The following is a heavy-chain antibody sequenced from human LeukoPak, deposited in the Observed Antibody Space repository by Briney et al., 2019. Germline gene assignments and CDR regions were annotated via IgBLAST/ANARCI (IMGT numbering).Heavy chain of an antibody. CDR2: IYYGGDT. V-gene: IGHV4-59*01. D-gene: IGHD6-13*01. J-gene: IGHJ4*02. CDR1: GGSFSSYY. CDR3: ARSWGSSSGIDN. Sequence: PSETLSLTCTVSGGSFSSYYWSWIRQPPGKGLEWIGYIYYGGDTNYNPSLKSRVTISVDTSKNQFSLKLSSVTAADTAVFYCARSWGSSSGIDNWGQGTLVTVPS.